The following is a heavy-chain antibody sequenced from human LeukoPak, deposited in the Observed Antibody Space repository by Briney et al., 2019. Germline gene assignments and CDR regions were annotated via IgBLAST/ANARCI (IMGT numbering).Heavy chain of an antibody. CDR2: IYYSGST. CDR3: VRYCSSVSCYNYYGMDV. D-gene: IGHD2-2*02. J-gene: IGHJ6*02. Sequence: SETLSLTCTVSGGSISSSTYYWAWIRQPPGKGREWIGSIYYSGSTYYSPSLKSRVTISVDTSKNQFSLKLSSVTAADTAVYYSVRYCSSVSCYNYYGMDVWGQGTTVTVSS. CDR1: GGSISSSTYY. V-gene: IGHV4-39*01.